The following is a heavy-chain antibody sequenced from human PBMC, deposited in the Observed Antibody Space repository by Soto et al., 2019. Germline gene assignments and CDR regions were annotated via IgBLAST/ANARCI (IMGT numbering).Heavy chain of an antibody. V-gene: IGHV1-3*01. J-gene: IGHJ4*02. CDR1: GYTFTNFG. Sequence: ASVKVSCKASGYTFTNFGISWVRQAPGQGLEWMGWINAGNGNTKYSQKFQGRVTITRDTSASTAYMELSSLRSGDTAVYYCARMYSSSWYPLDYWGQGTLVTVSS. D-gene: IGHD6-13*01. CDR3: ARMYSSSWYPLDY. CDR2: INAGNGNT.